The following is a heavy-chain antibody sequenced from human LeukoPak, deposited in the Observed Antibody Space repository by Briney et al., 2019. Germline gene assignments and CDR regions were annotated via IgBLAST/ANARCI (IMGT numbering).Heavy chain of an antibody. CDR3: ARARYCSGGSCDRVDP. J-gene: IGHJ5*02. V-gene: IGHV4-61*01. Sequence: SETLSLTCTVSGVSLSRSFYYWGWIRQSPGQELEWIGYINYSGSTNYNTSLKSRVTITVDTSKNQFSLKLNSVTAADTAVYYCARARYCSGGSCDRVDPWGQGTLVTVSS. D-gene: IGHD2-15*01. CDR1: GVSLSRSFYY. CDR2: INYSGST.